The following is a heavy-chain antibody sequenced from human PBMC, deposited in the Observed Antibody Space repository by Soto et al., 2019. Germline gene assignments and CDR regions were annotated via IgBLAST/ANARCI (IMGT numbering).Heavy chain of an antibody. CDR2: ISSSSTTI. J-gene: IGHJ4*02. D-gene: IGHD2-2*01. V-gene: IGHV3-48*02. CDR1: GFTFSSYS. Sequence: EVQLVESGGGLVQPGGSLRLSCAASGFTFSSYSMNWVRQAPGKGLEWVSYISSSSTTIYYADSVKGRFTVSRDNAKNSLYLQMSSLRDEDTAVYYCARDPRYCSSTSCYIFADYRGQGTLVTVSS. CDR3: ARDPRYCSSTSCYIFADY.